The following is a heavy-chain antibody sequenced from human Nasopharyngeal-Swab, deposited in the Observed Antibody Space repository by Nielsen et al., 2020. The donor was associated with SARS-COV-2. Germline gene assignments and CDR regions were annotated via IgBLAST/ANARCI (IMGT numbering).Heavy chain of an antibody. CDR3: TRCGGGCYSGRDY. CDR2: IRSKGNNYAT. V-gene: IGHV3-73*01. CDR1: GFTFSDSA. Sequence: GESLKISCAASGFTFSDSAIHWVRQASGKGLEWVGRIRSKGNNYATAYAATVKGRFIIFSDDHTNTAYLQMNSLKTEDTAVYYCTRCGGGCYSGRDYWGQGTLVTVSS. J-gene: IGHJ4*02. D-gene: IGHD2-21*02.